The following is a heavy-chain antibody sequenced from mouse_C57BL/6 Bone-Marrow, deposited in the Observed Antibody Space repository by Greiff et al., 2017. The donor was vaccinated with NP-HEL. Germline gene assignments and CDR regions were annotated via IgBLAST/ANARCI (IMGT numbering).Heavy chain of an antibody. V-gene: IGHV5-2*01. J-gene: IGHJ1*03. Sequence: EVMLVESGGGLVQPGESLKLSCESNEYEFPSHDMSWVRKTPEKRLELVAAITSDGGSTYYPDTMERRFIISRDNTKKTLYLQMSSLRSEDTALYYCARHYDYDDGWYFDVWGTGTTVTVSS. CDR2: ITSDGGST. CDR3: ARHYDYDDGWYFDV. D-gene: IGHD2-4*01. CDR1: EYEFPSHD.